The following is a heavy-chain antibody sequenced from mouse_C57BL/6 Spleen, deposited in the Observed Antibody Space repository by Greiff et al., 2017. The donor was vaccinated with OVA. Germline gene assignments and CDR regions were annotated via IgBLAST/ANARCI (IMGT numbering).Heavy chain of an antibody. J-gene: IGHJ4*01. CDR3: ALGGSGYARNYAMDY. CDR2: IDPSDSYT. CDR1: GYTFTSYW. D-gene: IGHD3-2*02. V-gene: IGHV1-69*01. Sequence: QVQLQQPGAELVMPGASVKLSCKASGYTFTSYWMHWVKQRPGQGLEWIGEIDPSDSYTNYNQKSKGKSTLTVDKSSSTAYMQLSSLTSEDSAVYYCALGGSGYARNYAMDYWGQGTSVTVSS.